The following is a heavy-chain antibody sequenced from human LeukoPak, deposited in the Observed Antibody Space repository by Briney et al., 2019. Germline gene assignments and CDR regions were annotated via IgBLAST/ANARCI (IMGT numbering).Heavy chain of an antibody. CDR3: ARVPSIAVDPAFDI. V-gene: IGHV1-2*02. Sequence: ASVKVSCKASGYIFSDYYMHWVRQAPGQGLEWMGWINLDSGGTNYAQKFQGRVTMTRDTSISTANMELSRLKSDDTAVYYCARVPSIAVDPAFDIWGQGTMVTVSS. CDR2: INLDSGGT. D-gene: IGHD6-19*01. J-gene: IGHJ3*02. CDR1: GYIFSDYY.